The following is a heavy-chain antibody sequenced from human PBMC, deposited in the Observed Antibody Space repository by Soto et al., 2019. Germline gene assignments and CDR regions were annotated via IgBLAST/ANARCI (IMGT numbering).Heavy chain of an antibody. CDR2: ISNSGST. V-gene: IGHV4-30-4*01. Sequence: PSETLSLTCAVYGGSFSAYYWSWIRQSPGKGLEWIGYISNSGSTGYNPSLKTRLSMSVDRSKNQFTLRLTSVTAADTAVYFCATESGSTYGYFDHWGQGTQVTVSS. D-gene: IGHD5-18*01. J-gene: IGHJ4*02. CDR1: GGSFSAYY. CDR3: ATESGSTYGYFDH.